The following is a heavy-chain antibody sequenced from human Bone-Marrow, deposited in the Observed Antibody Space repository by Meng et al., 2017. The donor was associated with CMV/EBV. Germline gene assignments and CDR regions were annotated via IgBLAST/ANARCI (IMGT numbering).Heavy chain of an antibody. J-gene: IGHJ3*02. V-gene: IGHV1-69*02. D-gene: IGHD2-2*01. CDR3: ARPRYCIGTSCEDTFDI. CDR2: IIPILGIA. CDR1: GGTFSSYT. Sequence: SVKVSCKASGGTFSSYTISWVRQAPGQGLEWMGRIIPILGIANYAQKFQGRVTITADKSTSTAYMELSSLRSEDTAVYYCARPRYCIGTSCEDTFDIWGQGTMVTVSS.